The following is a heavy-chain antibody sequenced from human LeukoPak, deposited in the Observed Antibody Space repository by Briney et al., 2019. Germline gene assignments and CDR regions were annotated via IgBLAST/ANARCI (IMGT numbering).Heavy chain of an antibody. CDR1: GFTVSNNY. CDR3: AKVYSSVWTHIGHFDY. V-gene: IGHV3-53*01. CDR2: FYSGGST. Sequence: GGSLRLSCAASGFTVSNNYMSWVRQAPGKGLEWVSVFYSGGSTYYADSVKGRFIISRHNSKNTLYLQMNSLRAEDTAVYYCAKVYSSVWTHIGHFDYWGQGTLVTVSS. D-gene: IGHD6-19*01. J-gene: IGHJ4*02.